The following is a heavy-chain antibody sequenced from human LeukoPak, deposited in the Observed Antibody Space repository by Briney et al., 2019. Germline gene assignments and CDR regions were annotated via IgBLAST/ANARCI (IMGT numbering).Heavy chain of an antibody. Sequence: GGSLRLSCAASGFTFSSYEMNWVRQAPGKGLEWVSYISSFSSTIYYADSVMGRFTISRDNAKNSLYLQMNSLRAEDTGVYYCAREGVPGATAHHYDYWGQGSLVTVSS. CDR2: ISSFSSTI. D-gene: IGHD1-26*01. CDR1: GFTFSSYE. V-gene: IGHV3-48*03. J-gene: IGHJ4*02. CDR3: AREGVPGATAHHYDY.